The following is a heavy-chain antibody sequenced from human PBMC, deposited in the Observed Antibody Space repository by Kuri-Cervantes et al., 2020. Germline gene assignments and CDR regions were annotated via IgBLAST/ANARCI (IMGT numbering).Heavy chain of an antibody. CDR3: ARDPTSGYDSDAFDI. D-gene: IGHD5-12*01. V-gene: IGHV3-30*01. CDR2: ISYGGSNK. Sequence: GESLKISCAASGFTFSSYAMHWVRPAPGKGLEWVAVISYGGSNKYYADSVKGRFTISRDNSKNTLYLQMNSLRAEDTAVYYCARDPTSGYDSDAFDIWGQGTMVTVSS. J-gene: IGHJ3*02. CDR1: GFTFSSYA.